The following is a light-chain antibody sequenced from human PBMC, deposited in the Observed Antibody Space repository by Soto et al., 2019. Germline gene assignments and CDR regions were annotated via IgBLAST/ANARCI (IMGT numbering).Light chain of an antibody. CDR2: DAS. V-gene: IGKV3-11*01. Sequence: EIVLTQSPGTLSLSPGERATLSCRASPSVSGYLAWYQQKPGQAPRLLIYDASNRATGIPARFSGSWSGTDFSLTISSLEPEDFAVYYCQQRANWPLTFGGGTKVEIK. CDR1: PSVSGY. CDR3: QQRANWPLT. J-gene: IGKJ4*01.